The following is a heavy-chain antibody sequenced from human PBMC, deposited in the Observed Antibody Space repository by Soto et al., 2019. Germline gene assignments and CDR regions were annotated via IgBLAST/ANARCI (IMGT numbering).Heavy chain of an antibody. D-gene: IGHD6-6*01. CDR1: GFTFSSYA. CDR2: ISYDGSNK. J-gene: IGHJ4*02. CDR3: ARETSSIAASLDY. Sequence: PGGSLRLSCAASGFTFSSYAMHWVRQAPGKGLEWVAVISYDGSNKYYADSVKGRFTISRDNSKNTLYLQMNSLRAEDTAVYYCARETSSIAASLDYWGQGTLVTVS. V-gene: IGHV3-30-3*01.